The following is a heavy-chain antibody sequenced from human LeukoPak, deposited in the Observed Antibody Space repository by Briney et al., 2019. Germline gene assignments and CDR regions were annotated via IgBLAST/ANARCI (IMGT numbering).Heavy chain of an antibody. CDR2: IYYSGST. J-gene: IGHJ4*02. Sequence: PSETLSLTCTVSGGSISSGSYYWSWIRQPPGKGLEWIGYIYYSGSTNYNPSLKSRVTISVDTSKNQFSLKLSSVTAADTAVYYCARFRKDRTIGYWGQGTLVTVSS. CDR3: ARFRKDRTIGY. V-gene: IGHV4-61*01. CDR1: GGSISSGSYY. D-gene: IGHD1-14*01.